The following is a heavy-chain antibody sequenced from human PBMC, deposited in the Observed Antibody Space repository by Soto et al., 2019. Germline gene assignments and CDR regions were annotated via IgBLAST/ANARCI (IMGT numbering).Heavy chain of an antibody. D-gene: IGHD6-13*01. CDR2: TYYRSKWYN. V-gene: IGHV6-1*01. CDR3: AREAIIGLSSSWYYYYYGMDV. Sequence: PSETLSLTCAISGDSVSSNSAAWNWIRQSPSRGLEWLGRTYYRSKWYNDYAVSVKSRITINPDTSKNQFSLQLNSVTPEDTAVYYCAREAIIGLSSSWYYYYYGMDVWGQGTTVTVSS. J-gene: IGHJ6*02. CDR1: GDSVSSNSAA.